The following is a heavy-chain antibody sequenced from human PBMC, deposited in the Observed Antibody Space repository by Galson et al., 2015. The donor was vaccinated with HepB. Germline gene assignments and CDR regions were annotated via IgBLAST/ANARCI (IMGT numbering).Heavy chain of an antibody. CDR3: AKSDGFGGIIDFDY. CDR1: GFTFSSYA. V-gene: IGHV3-23*01. Sequence: SLRLSCAVSGFTFSSYAMSWVRQAPGKGLEWVSVISGSGGSTYYADSVKGRFTISRDNSKNTVSLQMNSLRAEDTAVYYCAKSDGFGGIIDFDYWGQGTLVTVSS. J-gene: IGHJ4*02. D-gene: IGHD3-16*02. CDR2: ISGSGGST.